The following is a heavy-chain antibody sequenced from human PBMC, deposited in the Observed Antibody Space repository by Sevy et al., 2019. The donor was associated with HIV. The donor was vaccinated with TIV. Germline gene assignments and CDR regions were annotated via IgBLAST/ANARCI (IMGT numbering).Heavy chain of an antibody. D-gene: IGHD3-3*01. Sequence: GGSLRLSCAASGFIFSTYGMHWVRQAPGKGLEWVSYIGSSSSTIYYAASVKGRFTISRDNAKSSLYLQMNSLRDEDTAVYYCARAWSGPYGMDVWGQGTTVTVSS. CDR3: ARAWSGPYGMDV. CDR2: IGSSSSTI. J-gene: IGHJ6*02. V-gene: IGHV3-48*02. CDR1: GFIFSTYG.